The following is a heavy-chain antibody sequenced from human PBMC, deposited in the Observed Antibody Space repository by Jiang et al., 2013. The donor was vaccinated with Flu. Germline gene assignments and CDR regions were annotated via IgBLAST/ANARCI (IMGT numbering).Heavy chain of an antibody. CDR3: ARAPRDDFWSGYLGIYYYYYMDV. V-gene: IGHV1-69*01. D-gene: IGHD3-3*01. J-gene: IGHJ6*03. CDR2: IPIFGTA. Sequence: IPIFGTANYAQKFQGRVTITADESTSTAYMELSSLRSEDTAVYYCARAPRDDFWSGYLGIYYYYYMDVWGKGTTVTVSS.